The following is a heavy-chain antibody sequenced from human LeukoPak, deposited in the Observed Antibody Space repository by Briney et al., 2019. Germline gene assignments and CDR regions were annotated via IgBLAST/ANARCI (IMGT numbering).Heavy chain of an antibody. CDR3: ARVGRVSTPRYSDY. CDR2: ISSNSFHI. J-gene: IGHJ4*02. D-gene: IGHD2-2*01. CDR1: GFTFSSYS. Sequence: PGGSLRLSCAASGFTFSSYSMNWVRQAPGKGLEWVSSISSNSFHIYYVDSVKGRFTISRDNAKNPLYLQMNSLRAEDTAVYFCARVGRVSTPRYSDYWGQGTLVTVSS. V-gene: IGHV3-21*04.